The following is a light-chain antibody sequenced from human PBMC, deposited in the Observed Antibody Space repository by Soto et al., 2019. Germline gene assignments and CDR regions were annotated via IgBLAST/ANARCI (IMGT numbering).Light chain of an antibody. CDR1: QDIRDE. V-gene: IGKV1-17*01. CDR3: LQHHSHPLT. CDR2: AAS. J-gene: IGKJ1*01. Sequence: DIQMTQSPSSLAASVGDRVTITCRASQDIRDELGWFQQKPGKAPKRLIYAASSLQSGVPSRFSCSGSGTDFTLTISSLQPEDFATYYSLQHHSHPLTFGQGTMIDI.